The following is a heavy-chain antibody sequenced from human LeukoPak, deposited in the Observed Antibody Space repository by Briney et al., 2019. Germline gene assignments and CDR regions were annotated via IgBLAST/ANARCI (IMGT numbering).Heavy chain of an antibody. D-gene: IGHD3-22*01. CDR2: INTNTGNP. J-gene: IGHJ3*02. CDR1: EYTTYY. Sequence: GASVKVSCKTSEYTTYYIHWVRQAPGQGLEWMGWINTNTGNPTYAQGFTGRFVFSLDTSVSTAYLQISSLKAEDTAVYYCARDLNPYYDSSGYYYVHAFDIWGQGTMVTVSS. V-gene: IGHV7-4-1*02. CDR3: ARDLNPYYDSSGYYYVHAFDI.